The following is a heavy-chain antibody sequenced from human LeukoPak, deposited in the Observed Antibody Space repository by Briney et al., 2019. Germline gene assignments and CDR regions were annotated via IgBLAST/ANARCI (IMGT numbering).Heavy chain of an antibody. D-gene: IGHD6-19*01. CDR3: ARGTYSSGRCDVFDV. V-gene: IGHV3-30*04. CDR1: GFTFSSYA. CDR2: VSPDELNSK. Sequence: PGRSLRLSCAASGFTFSSYAMHWVRQAPGKGLEWVSAVSPDELNSKYYIDSVKGRFTISRDISKNALYLEMNSLRPEDTAVYYCARGTYSSGRCDVFDVWGQGTMVTVSS. J-gene: IGHJ3*01.